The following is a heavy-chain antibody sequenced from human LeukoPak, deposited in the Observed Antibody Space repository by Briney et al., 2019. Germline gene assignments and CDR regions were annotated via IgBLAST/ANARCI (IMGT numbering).Heavy chain of an antibody. J-gene: IGHJ5*02. V-gene: IGHV4-39*01. CDR1: GGSISRSNNW. CDR3: ARRDYGVPFDP. CDR2: IYGSGSV. Sequence: PSETLSLTCTVSGGSISRSNNWWTWIRQPPGQRLEWIGSIYGSGSVFYNPSLGSRVTKSVDTSKSQFSLKLSSVTAADTAMYYCARRDYGVPFDPWGQGTLVTVSS. D-gene: IGHD3-16*01.